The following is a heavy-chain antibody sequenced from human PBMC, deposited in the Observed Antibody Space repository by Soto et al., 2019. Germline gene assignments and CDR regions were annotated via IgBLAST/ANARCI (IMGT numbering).Heavy chain of an antibody. CDR3: ARVVGYDFWSGALRRWFDP. D-gene: IGHD3-3*01. J-gene: IGHJ5*02. CDR1: GGSISSYY. Sequence: KTSETLSLTCTVSGGSISSYYWSWIRQPPGKGLEWIGYIYYSGSTNYNPSLKSRVTISVDTSKNQFSLKLSSVTAADTAVYYCARVVGYDFWSGALRRWFDPWGQGTLVTVSS. CDR2: IYYSGST. V-gene: IGHV4-59*01.